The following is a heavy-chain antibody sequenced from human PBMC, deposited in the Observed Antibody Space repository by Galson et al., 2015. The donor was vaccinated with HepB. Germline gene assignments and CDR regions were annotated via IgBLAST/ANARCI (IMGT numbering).Heavy chain of an antibody. V-gene: IGHV3-30*18. D-gene: IGHD6-19*01. CDR1: GFTSSSYG. Sequence: SLRLSCAASGFTSSSYGMHWVRQAPGKGLEWVALISYDGSNKYYADSLKGRFTISRDNSNNALYLQMSSLRAEDTAVYYCAKDLGSGWYLSDYWGQGTLVTVSS. CDR3: AKDLGSGWYLSDY. J-gene: IGHJ4*02. CDR2: ISYDGSNK.